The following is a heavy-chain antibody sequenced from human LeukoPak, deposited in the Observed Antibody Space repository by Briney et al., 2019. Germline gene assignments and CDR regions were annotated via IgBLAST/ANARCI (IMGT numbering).Heavy chain of an antibody. V-gene: IGHV1-46*01. CDR3: ARDEGSSGYPRDP. Sequence: ASVKVSCKASGYTFTSYYMHWVRQAPGQGLEWMGIINPSGGSTSYAQKFQGRVAMTRDTSTSTVYMGLSSLRSEDTAVYYCARDEGSSGYPRDPWGQGTLVTVSS. D-gene: IGHD3-22*01. CDR1: GYTFTSYY. CDR2: INPSGGST. J-gene: IGHJ5*02.